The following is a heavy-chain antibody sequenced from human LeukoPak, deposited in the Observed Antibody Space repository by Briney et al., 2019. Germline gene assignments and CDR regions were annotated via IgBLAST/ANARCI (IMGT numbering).Heavy chain of an antibody. D-gene: IGHD6-13*01. J-gene: IGHJ4*02. CDR2: ISGSGGST. Sequence: GGSLRLSCAASGFTFSSYTMRWVRQAPGRGLEWVSSISGSGGSTYYSDSVKGRFTSSRDNSKNTLYLQMNSLRVEDTAVYYCATSSTWQTMNFDYWGQGTLVTVSS. V-gene: IGHV3-23*01. CDR1: GFTFSSYT. CDR3: ATSSTWQTMNFDY.